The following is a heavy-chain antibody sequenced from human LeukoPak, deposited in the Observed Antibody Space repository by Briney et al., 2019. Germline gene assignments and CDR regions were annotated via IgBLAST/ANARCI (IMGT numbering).Heavy chain of an antibody. Sequence: GGSLRLSCAASGFTFSSYAMHWVRQAPGKGLEWVAVISYDGSNKYYADSVKGRFTISRDNSKNTLYLQMNSLRAEDTAVYYCARDAGQLERLYYSDYWGQGTLVTVSS. CDR1: GFTFSSYA. CDR3: ARDAGQLERLYYSDY. D-gene: IGHD1-1*01. J-gene: IGHJ4*02. V-gene: IGHV3-30*01. CDR2: ISYDGSNK.